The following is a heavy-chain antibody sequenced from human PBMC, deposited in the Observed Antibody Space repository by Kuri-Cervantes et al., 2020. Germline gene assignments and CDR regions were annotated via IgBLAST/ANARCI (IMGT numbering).Heavy chain of an antibody. CDR2: ISSSSSYI. J-gene: IGHJ4*02. CDR3: ARDVLGDTAMVYYFDY. CDR1: GFTFSSFW. D-gene: IGHD5-18*01. V-gene: IGHV3-21*01. Sequence: GESLKISCAASGFTFSSFWMNWVRQAPGKGLEWVSSISSSSSYIYYADSVKGRFTISRDNAKNSLYLQMNSLRAEDTAVYYCARDVLGDTAMVYYFDYWGQGTLVTVSS.